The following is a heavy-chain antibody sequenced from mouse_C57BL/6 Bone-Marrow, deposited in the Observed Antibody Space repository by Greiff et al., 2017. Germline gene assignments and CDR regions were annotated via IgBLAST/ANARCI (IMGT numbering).Heavy chain of an antibody. D-gene: IGHD3-2*02. Sequence: VQLQQPGAELVRPGSSVKLSCKASGYTFTSYWMHWVKQRPIQGLEWIGNIDPSDSETHSNQKFKDKATLTVDKSSSTAYMQLSSLTSEDSAVYCCARSFRQLRLLCAYWGQGTLVTVSA. V-gene: IGHV1-52*01. CDR1: GYTFTSYW. CDR3: ARSFRQLRLLCAY. CDR2: IDPSDSET. J-gene: IGHJ3*01.